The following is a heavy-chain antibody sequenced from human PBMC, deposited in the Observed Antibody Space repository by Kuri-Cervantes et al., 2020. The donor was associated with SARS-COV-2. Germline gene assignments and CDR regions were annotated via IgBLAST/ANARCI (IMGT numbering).Heavy chain of an antibody. CDR1: GFTFSDYY. D-gene: IGHD1-26*01. V-gene: IGHV3-11*03. J-gene: IGHJ4*02. CDR3: AVIQNSGSYSTRSSYFDY. Sequence: GESLKISCAASGFTFSDYYMSWIRQAPGKGLEWVSYISSSSSYTNYADSVKGRFTISRDNAKNSLYLQMNSLRAEDTAVYYCAVIQNSGSYSTRSSYFDYWSQGTLVTVSS. CDR2: ISSSSSYT.